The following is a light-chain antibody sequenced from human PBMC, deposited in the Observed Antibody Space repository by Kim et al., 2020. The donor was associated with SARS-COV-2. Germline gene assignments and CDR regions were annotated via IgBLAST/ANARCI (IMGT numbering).Light chain of an antibody. CDR2: QDN. CDR3: QAWDTTTAV. J-gene: IGLJ3*02. V-gene: IGLV3-1*01. CDR1: GLGHKD. Sequence: SYELTQPPSVSVSPGQTATITCSGSGLGHKDACXFQQKSGQSPVLVVYQDNKRPSGIPERFSGSNTGNTATLTISGTQAIDEADYYCQAWDTTTAVFGGG.